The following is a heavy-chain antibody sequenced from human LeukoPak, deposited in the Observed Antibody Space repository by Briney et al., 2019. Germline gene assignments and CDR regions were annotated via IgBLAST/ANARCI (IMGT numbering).Heavy chain of an antibody. CDR3: AKDYSSSSDYFDF. CDR2: ISYDGSNK. Sequence: GVSLRLSCAVSGVTFSTYGVHGVREAPGKGREGVAFISYDGSNKYYADPVKRRFTNSRDNSKNTLYLEINSLRPEETALYCCAKDYSSSSDYFDFWGQGTLVPVSS. J-gene: IGHJ4*02. D-gene: IGHD6-13*01. V-gene: IGHV3-30*18. CDR1: GVTFSTYG.